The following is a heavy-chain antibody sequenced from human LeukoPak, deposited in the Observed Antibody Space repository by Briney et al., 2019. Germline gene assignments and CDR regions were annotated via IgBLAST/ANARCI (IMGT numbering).Heavy chain of an antibody. CDR2: IGTAGDT. CDR1: GFTFSNYD. J-gene: IGHJ6*02. CDR3: ARARWGYYYGMDV. V-gene: IGHV3-13*01. Sequence: GGSLRLSCAASGFTFSNYDMHWVRQTTGKGLEWVSGIGTAGDTYYPGSVKGRFTISRENAKNSLYLQMNSLRAGDTAVYYCARARWGYYYGMDVWGQGTTVTVSS. D-gene: IGHD1-26*01.